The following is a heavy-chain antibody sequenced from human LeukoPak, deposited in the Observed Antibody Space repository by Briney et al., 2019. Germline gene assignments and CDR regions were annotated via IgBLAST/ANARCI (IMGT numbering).Heavy chain of an antibody. CDR2: INPSGGST. CDR3: ARVGIRGEDYFDY. CDR1: GDTLTEIS. Sequence: GASVKVSCRVSGDTLTEISIHWVRQTPGKGLEWMGIINPSGGSTSYAQKFQGRVTMTRDTSTSTVYMELSSLRSEDTAVYYCARVGIRGEDYFDYWGQGTLVTVSS. J-gene: IGHJ4*02. V-gene: IGHV1-46*01. D-gene: IGHD7-27*01.